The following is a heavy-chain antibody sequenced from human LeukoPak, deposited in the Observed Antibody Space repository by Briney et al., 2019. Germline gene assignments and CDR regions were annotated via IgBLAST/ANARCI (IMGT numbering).Heavy chain of an antibody. CDR1: DASFSSSNYY. D-gene: IGHD2/OR15-2a*01. V-gene: IGHV4-61*02. J-gene: IGHJ4*02. CDR3: AREANFFPYFDY. CDR2: IYTSGST. Sequence: PSETLSLTCTVSDASFSSSNYYWGWIRQPPGKGLECIGRIYTSGSTNYNPSLKSRVIISIDTSKNQFSLELSSVTAADTAVYYCAREANFFPYFDYWGQGILVTVSS.